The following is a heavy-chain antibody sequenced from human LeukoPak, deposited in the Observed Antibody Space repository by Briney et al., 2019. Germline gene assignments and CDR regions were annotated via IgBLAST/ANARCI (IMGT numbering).Heavy chain of an antibody. Sequence: GGSLRLSCAASGFTFSNSVMHWVRQAPGKGLEWVAGISDDGSSEHYADSVKGRFTISRDNTKNSLYLQMNSLRVEDTAVFYCARDQYDTWSRRGNFDSWGQGTLVIVSS. CDR2: ISDDGSSE. D-gene: IGHD3-3*01. CDR3: ARDQYDTWSRRGNFDS. V-gene: IGHV3-30*04. CDR1: GFTFSNSV. J-gene: IGHJ4*02.